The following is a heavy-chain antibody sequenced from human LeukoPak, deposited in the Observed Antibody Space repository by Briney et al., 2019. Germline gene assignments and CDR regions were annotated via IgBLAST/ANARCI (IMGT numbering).Heavy chain of an antibody. Sequence: ASVKVSCKVSVYTLTELSMHWVRQAPGKGLEWMGGFDPEDGETIYAQKFQGRVTMTEDTSTDTAYMELSSLRSEDTAVYYCATTPSTYGAFDIWGQGTMVTVSS. CDR2: FDPEDGET. D-gene: IGHD2-2*01. CDR3: ATTPSTYGAFDI. V-gene: IGHV1-24*01. J-gene: IGHJ3*02. CDR1: VYTLTELS.